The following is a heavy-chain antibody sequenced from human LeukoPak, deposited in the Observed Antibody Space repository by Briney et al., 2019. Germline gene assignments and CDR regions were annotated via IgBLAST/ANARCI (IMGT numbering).Heavy chain of an antibody. CDR1: GGSFSGYY. V-gene: IGHV4-34*01. J-gene: IGHJ4*02. Sequence: SETLSLTCAVYGGSFSGYYWSWIRQPPGKGLEWIGEINHSGSTNYNPSLKSRVTISVDTSENQFSLKLSSVTAADTAVYYCARDRGVITKRHAVDYWGQGTLVTVSS. D-gene: IGHD3-10*01. CDR2: INHSGST. CDR3: ARDRGVITKRHAVDY.